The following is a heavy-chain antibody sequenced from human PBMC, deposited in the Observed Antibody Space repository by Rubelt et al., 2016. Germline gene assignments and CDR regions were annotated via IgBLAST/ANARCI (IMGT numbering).Heavy chain of an antibody. CDR3: ARARSTGVGGRGFFDS. V-gene: IGHV4-38-2*02. D-gene: IGHD1-1*01. J-gene: IGHJ5*01. CDR2: ISHSGGT. CDR1: GYSISSGYY. Sequence: QVQLQESGPGLVKPSETLSLTCTVSGYSISSGYYWGWIRQPPGKGLEWIGTISHSGGTFYSPSLKRRVTISADTSKNQFSLKLGPLNAADTAVYYCARARSTGVGGRGFFDSWGQGTLVTVSS.